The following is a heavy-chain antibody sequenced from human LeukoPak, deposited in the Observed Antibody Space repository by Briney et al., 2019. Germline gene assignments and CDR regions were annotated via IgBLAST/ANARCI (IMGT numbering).Heavy chain of an antibody. V-gene: IGHV4-39*01. CDR3: ARRRYSSSWYDY. J-gene: IGHJ4*02. CDR1: GGSISSSSYY. Sequence: ASETLSLTCTVSGGSISSSSYYWGWIRQPPGKGLEWIGSIYYSGSTYYNPSLKRRVTISVDTSKNQFSLKLSSVTAADTAVYYCARRRYSSSWYDYWGQGTLVTVSS. CDR2: IYYSGST. D-gene: IGHD6-13*01.